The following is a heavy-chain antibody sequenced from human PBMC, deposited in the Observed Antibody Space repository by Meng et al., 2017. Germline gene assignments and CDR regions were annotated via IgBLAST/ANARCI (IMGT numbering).Heavy chain of an antibody. D-gene: IGHD1-26*01. CDR3: ASSSSGSYYWWFDP. Sequence: VRLVQSGAEVKKPGASWKVSCKASGYTFTSYGISWVRQAPGQGLEWMGWISAYNGNTNYAQKLQGRVTMTTDTSTSTAYMELRSLRSDDTAVYYCASSSSGSYYWWFDPWGQGTLVTVSS. V-gene: IGHV1-18*01. CDR2: ISAYNGNT. J-gene: IGHJ5*02. CDR1: GYTFTSYG.